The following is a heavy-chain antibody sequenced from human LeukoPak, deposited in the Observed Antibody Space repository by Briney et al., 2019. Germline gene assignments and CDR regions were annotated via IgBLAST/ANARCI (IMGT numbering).Heavy chain of an antibody. J-gene: IGHJ4*02. CDR1: GFPFSSYA. CDR3: AKDRIDFWSGYDAFDY. Sequence: PGGSLRLSCAASGFPFSSYAMRWVRPAPGKGLEWVSVISGSGGSTYYADSVKGRFTISRDNSKNTLYLQMNSLRAEDTAVYYCAKDRIDFWSGYDAFDYWGQGTLVTVSS. V-gene: IGHV3-23*01. CDR2: ISGSGGST. D-gene: IGHD3-3*01.